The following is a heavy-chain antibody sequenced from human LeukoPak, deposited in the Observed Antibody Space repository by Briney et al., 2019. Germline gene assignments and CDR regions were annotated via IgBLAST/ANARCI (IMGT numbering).Heavy chain of an antibody. D-gene: IGHD2-15*01. J-gene: IGHJ4*02. Sequence: PGGSLRLSCAASGFTFSDYYMSWIRQAPGKGLEWVSSISSSSSYIYYADSVKGRFTISRDNAKNSLYLQMNSLRAEDTAVYYCARGPGGVVVVAAIVSFDYWGQGTLVTVSS. V-gene: IGHV3-11*06. CDR2: ISSSSSYI. CDR1: GFTFSDYY. CDR3: ARGPGGVVVVAAIVSFDY.